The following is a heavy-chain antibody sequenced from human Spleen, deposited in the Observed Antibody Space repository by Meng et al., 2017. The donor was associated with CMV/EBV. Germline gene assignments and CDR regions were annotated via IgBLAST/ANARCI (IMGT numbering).Heavy chain of an antibody. D-gene: IGHD3-22*01. V-gene: IGHV3-64*02. CDR1: GFTFSSFSSYG. J-gene: IGHJ6*02. CDR2: ISSNGGST. CDR3: AKDLGGDDSSVYGMDV. Sequence: GESLKISCAASGFTFSSFSSYGMHWVRQAPGKGLEYVSAISSNGGSTYYADSVKGRFTISRDNSKNTVYLQMNSVRAEDTAMYYCAKDLGGDDSSVYGMDVWGQGTRVTVSS.